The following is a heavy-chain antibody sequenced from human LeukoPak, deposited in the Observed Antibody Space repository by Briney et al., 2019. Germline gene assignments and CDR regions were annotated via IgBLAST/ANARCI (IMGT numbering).Heavy chain of an antibody. J-gene: IGHJ4*02. Sequence: GGSLRLSCAASGFTFSSYEMNWVRQAPGKGLEWVSYISSSGSTIYYADSVKGRFTISRDNAKNSLYLKMNSLRAEDTAVYYCARGYSYGYYSPPIDYWGQGTLVTVSS. CDR2: ISSSGSTI. CDR3: ARGYSYGYYSPPIDY. D-gene: IGHD5-18*01. V-gene: IGHV3-48*03. CDR1: GFTFSSYE.